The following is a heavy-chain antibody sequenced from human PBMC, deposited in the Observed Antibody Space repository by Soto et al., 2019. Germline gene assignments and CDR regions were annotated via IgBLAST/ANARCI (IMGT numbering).Heavy chain of an antibody. CDR1: GCTFTSYG. J-gene: IGHJ3*02. D-gene: IGHD3-10*01. CDR2: ISAYNGNT. CDR3: VKHRGNPSGAFDI. V-gene: IGHV1-18*01. Sequence: ASVKVSCKASGCTFTSYGISWVRQAPGQGLEWMGWISAYNGNTNYAQKLQGRVTISRDNSKSTVSLHMNSLRAEDTAVYYCVKHRGNPSGAFDIWGQGTMVTVSS.